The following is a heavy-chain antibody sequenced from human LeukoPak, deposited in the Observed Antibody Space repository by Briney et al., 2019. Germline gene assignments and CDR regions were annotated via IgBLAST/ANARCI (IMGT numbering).Heavy chain of an antibody. CDR2: ISGDGGST. CDR1: GFRFDDYA. V-gene: IGHV3-43*02. CDR3: AKGGNDFWSGYYLDY. J-gene: IGHJ4*02. D-gene: IGHD3-3*01. Sequence: PGGSLRLSCAASGFRFDDYAMHWVRQAPGKGLEWVSLISGDGGSTYYADSVKGRFTISRDNSKNSLYLQMNSLRTEDTALYYCAKGGNDFWSGYYLDYWGQGTLVTVSS.